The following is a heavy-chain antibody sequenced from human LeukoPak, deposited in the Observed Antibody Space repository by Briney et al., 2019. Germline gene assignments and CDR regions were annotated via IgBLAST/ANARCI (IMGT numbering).Heavy chain of an antibody. J-gene: IGHJ4*02. Sequence: GGSLRLSCTASGFIFSNYWMHCVRQAPGKGLVWVSRINSDGTTIYAESVKGRFTISRDNAKNTLYLQMNSLRAEDTAVYYCARDGSLPDYWGQGTLVTVSS. CDR1: GFIFSNYW. V-gene: IGHV3-74*01. D-gene: IGHD2-15*01. CDR2: INSDGTT. CDR3: ARDGSLPDY.